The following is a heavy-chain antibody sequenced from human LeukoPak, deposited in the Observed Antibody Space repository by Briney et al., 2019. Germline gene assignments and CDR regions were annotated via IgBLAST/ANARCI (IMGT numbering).Heavy chain of an antibody. Sequence: SVTLSCKASGGTFSTYAISWVRQAPGQGLEWKGGITPILGTANYAQKFQGRVTINADQSTSTAYMELSSLRSEDTAVYYCARSLIDYGGSYDALDIWGQGTMVTISS. CDR2: ITPILGTA. D-gene: IGHD4-23*01. V-gene: IGHV1-69*10. CDR3: ARSLIDYGGSYDALDI. CDR1: GGTFSTYA. J-gene: IGHJ3*02.